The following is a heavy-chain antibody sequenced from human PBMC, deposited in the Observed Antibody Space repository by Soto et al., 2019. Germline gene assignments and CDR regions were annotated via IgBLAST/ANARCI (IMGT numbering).Heavy chain of an antibody. Sequence: SETLSLTCTVSGGSISSGGYYWSWIRQHPGKGLEWDGYIYYSGSTYYHPSPKSRLTISVDTSKNQFSLKLSSVTAADTAVYYCARGTLGGDFWSGYYPLYFDYWGQGTLVTVSS. CDR2: IYYSGST. CDR3: ARGTLGGDFWSGYYPLYFDY. D-gene: IGHD3-3*01. J-gene: IGHJ4*02. CDR1: GGSISSGGYY. V-gene: IGHV4-31*03.